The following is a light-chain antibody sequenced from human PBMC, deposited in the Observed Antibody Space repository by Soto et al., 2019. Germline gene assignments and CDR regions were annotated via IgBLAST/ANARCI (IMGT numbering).Light chain of an antibody. Sequence: DIQMTQSPSSLSASVGDRVTITCRASQSIDNYLNWYHQKPGKAPKLLIYDASNLQSGAPYRFSASGSGTEFTLTISSLLPEDFATYDCQQSYTIPITFGQGTRVDIK. J-gene: IGKJ5*01. CDR1: QSIDNY. CDR3: QQSYTIPIT. CDR2: DAS. V-gene: IGKV1-39*01.